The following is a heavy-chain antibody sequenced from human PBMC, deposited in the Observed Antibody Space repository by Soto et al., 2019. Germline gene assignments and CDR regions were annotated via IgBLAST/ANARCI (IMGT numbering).Heavy chain of an antibody. J-gene: IGHJ6*02. CDR1: AFSLSSYT. CDR2: IDSRSSAI. Sequence: GGSLRLSCAASAFSLSSYTMNWVRQAPGKGLEWISYIDSRSSAIHYADSVRGRFSVSRDNAKNSLYLQVSILRDEDTAVYYCARGEYGLDVWGQGTTVTVSS. V-gene: IGHV3-48*02. CDR3: ARGEYGLDV.